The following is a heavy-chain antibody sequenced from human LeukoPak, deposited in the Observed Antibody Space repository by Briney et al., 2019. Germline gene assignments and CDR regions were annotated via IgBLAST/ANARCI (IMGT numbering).Heavy chain of an antibody. J-gene: IGHJ4*02. CDR1: GFTFRSYE. V-gene: IGHV3-48*03. Sequence: GGSLRLSCAASGFTFRSYEMNWVRRTPGKGLEWISYISSSGDTIYYADSVKGRFTVSRDNGKISLYLQMNSLRVEDSAIYYCARGYYDSGDYYQAFDSWGQGILVTVSS. CDR2: ISSSGDTI. CDR3: ARGYYDSGDYYQAFDS. D-gene: IGHD3-22*01.